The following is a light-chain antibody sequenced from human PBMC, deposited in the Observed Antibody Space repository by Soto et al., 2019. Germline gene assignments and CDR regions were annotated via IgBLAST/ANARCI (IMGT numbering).Light chain of an antibody. Sequence: DIVMTQSPDSLAVYLGERATINCKSSQNLLYSANNKNYLAWYQQKPGQPPRLLIYWASTRQSGVPDRFGGSGSGTDFTLTISSLQAEDVAVYYCQHYFSTPWTFSQGTKVEIK. CDR2: WAS. CDR3: QHYFSTPWT. V-gene: IGKV4-1*01. J-gene: IGKJ1*01. CDR1: QNLLYSANNKNY.